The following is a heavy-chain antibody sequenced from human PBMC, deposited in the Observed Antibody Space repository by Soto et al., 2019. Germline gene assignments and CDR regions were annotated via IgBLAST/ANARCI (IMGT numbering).Heavy chain of an antibody. CDR2: IYYSGST. Sequence: SETLSLTCTVSGGSISSGDYYWSWIRQPPGKGLEWIGYIYYSGSTYYNPSFKSRVTISVDTSKNQFSLKLSSVTAADTAVYYCARGGHSYYYDSSGYYYFDYWGQGTLVTVSS. CDR1: GGSISSGDYY. D-gene: IGHD3-22*01. CDR3: ARGGHSYYYDSSGYYYFDY. J-gene: IGHJ4*02. V-gene: IGHV4-30-4*01.